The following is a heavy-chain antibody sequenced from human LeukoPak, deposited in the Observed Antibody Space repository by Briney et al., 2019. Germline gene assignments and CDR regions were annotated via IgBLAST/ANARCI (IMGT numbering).Heavy chain of an antibody. V-gene: IGHV3-11*04. CDR3: ARDGGSAWFLDY. Sequence: PGGSLRLSCAASGFTFSDNYMSWIRQAPGKGLEWVSYISSSGNTTYNADSVKGRFSITRDNAKNSLYLQMNSLRAEDTAVYYCARDGGSAWFLDYWGQGTLVTVSS. CDR1: GFTFSDNY. CDR2: ISSSGNTT. D-gene: IGHD6-19*01. J-gene: IGHJ4*02.